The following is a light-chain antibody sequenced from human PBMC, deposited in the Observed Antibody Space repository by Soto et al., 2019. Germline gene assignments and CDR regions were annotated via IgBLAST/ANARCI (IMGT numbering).Light chain of an antibody. Sequence: QSVLTQPPSASGTPGQRVTISRSGSSSNIGSNTVNWYQQVTGTAPKLLIHTNNERPSGVPDRFSGSKSGTSASLAISRLQSEDEADYYCAAWDDSLNGGVFGGGTKLTVL. CDR3: AAWDDSLNGGV. CDR2: TNN. CDR1: SSNIGSNT. V-gene: IGLV1-44*01. J-gene: IGLJ3*02.